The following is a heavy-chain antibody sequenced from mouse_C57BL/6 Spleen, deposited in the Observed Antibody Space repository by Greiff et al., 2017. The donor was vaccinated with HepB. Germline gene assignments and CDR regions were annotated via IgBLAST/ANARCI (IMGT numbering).Heavy chain of an antibody. CDR2: ISDGGSYT. Sequence: DVMLVESGGGLVKPGGSLKLSCAASGFTFSSYAMSWVRQTPEKRLEWVATISDGGSYTYYPDNVKGRFTISRDNAKNNLYLQMSHLKSEDTAMYYCARNWVLYAMDYWGQGTSVTVSA. V-gene: IGHV5-4*03. CDR3: ARNWVLYAMDY. D-gene: IGHD4-1*01. J-gene: IGHJ4*01. CDR1: GFTFSSYA.